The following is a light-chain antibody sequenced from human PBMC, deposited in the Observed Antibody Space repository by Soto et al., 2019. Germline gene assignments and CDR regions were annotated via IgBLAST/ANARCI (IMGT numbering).Light chain of an antibody. J-gene: IGKJ1*01. V-gene: IGKV1-5*03. CDR2: KAS. Sequence: EIQMSQSPSTLSASVGDRVSITCRASQNISIYLAWYQHKPGKAPNLLIYKASSLESGVPSRFSGSGSGTEFTLTISSLLPDDFATYYCQQSYSSPPTFGQGTKVDIK. CDR3: QQSYSSPPT. CDR1: QNISIY.